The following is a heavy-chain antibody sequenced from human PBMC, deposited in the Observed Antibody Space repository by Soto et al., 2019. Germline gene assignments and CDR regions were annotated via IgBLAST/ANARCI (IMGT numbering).Heavy chain of an antibody. CDR2: IYYSGST. V-gene: IGHV4-59*08. J-gene: IGHJ4*02. D-gene: IGHD3-22*01. CDR3: ASQHYYDSSGYYVVY. CDR1: GGSISSYY. Sequence: PSETLSLTCPVSGGSISSYYWSWIRQPPGKGLEWIGYIYYSGSTNYNPSLKSRVTISVDTSKNQFSLKLNSVAAADTAVYYCASQHYYDSSGYYVVYWGQGTLVTVSS.